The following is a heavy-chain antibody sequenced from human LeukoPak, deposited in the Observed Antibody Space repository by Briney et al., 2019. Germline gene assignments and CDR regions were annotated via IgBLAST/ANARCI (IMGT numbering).Heavy chain of an antibody. CDR2: ISGSGGST. V-gene: IGHV3-23*01. Sequence: PGGSLRLSCAASGFTFSSYAMSWVRRAPGKGLEWVSAISGSGGSTYYADSVKGRFTISRDNSKNTLYLQMNSLRAEDTAVYYCAKGGRQWLVPSAFDIWGQGTMVTVSS. J-gene: IGHJ3*02. CDR3: AKGGRQWLVPSAFDI. D-gene: IGHD6-19*01. CDR1: GFTFSSYA.